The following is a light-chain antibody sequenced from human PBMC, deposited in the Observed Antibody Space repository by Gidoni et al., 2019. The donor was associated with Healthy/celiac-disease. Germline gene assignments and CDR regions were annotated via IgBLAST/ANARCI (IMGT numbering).Light chain of an antibody. CDR2: EVS. V-gene: IGLV2-8*01. CDR1: SSDVGGYNY. CDR3: SSYAGSNNWV. Sequence: SALTQPPSASGSPGQSVPISCTGTSSDVGGYNYVSWYQQHPGKAPKLMSYEVSKRPSGVPDRFSGSKSGNTASLTVSGLQAEDEADYYCSSYAGSNNWVFGGGTKLTVL. J-gene: IGLJ2*01.